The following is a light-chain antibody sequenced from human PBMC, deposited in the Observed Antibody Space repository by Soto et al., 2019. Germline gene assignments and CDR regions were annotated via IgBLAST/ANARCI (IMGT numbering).Light chain of an antibody. Sequence: ATKMDNSTSAVRASGEESVTRWSLASQSIRNDLAWYQQKPGKAPKLLIFAASNLQSGVPSRFSFSGCSTDSTLTISRLLPEDPASHYCRQPDKFSGTFRQGTKVDI. CDR1: QSIRND. V-gene: IGKV1-6*01. CDR2: AAS. J-gene: IGKJ1*01. CDR3: RQPDKFSGT.